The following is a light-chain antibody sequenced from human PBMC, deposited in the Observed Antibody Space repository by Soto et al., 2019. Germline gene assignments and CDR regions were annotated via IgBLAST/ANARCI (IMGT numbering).Light chain of an antibody. CDR2: DAS. CDR3: QQYGSSPLA. J-gene: IGKJ4*01. Sequence: EIVLTQSPGTLSLSPGERATLSCRASQSVRSNYLAWYQQKPGQAPRFLIYDASSRATGIPDRFNGSGSGTDLTLTISRLEPEDFAVYYCQQYGSSPLAFGGGTKVEIK. V-gene: IGKV3-20*01. CDR1: QSVRSNY.